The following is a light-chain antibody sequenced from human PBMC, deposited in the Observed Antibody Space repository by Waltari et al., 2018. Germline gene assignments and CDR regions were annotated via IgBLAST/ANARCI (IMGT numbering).Light chain of an antibody. V-gene: IGLV3-25*03. J-gene: IGLJ2*01. CDR2: KDN. CDR1: VFPRKY. CDR3: QSADSSLVV. Sequence: SYELTQPPSVSVSPGQTARNTCSGAVFPRKYAYWYQQKPGQAPVMVIYKDNERPAGIPERFSGSSSGRSATLTISGAQAEDEADYYCQSADSSLVVFGGGTKLTVL.